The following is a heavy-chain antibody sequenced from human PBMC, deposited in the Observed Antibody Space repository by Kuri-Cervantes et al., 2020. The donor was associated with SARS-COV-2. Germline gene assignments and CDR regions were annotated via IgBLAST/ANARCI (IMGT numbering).Heavy chain of an antibody. CDR1: GYTFITYG. CDR3: ARGYYSHFDY. D-gene: IGHD1-26*01. J-gene: IGHJ4*02. CDR2: ISVWNRNT. Sequence: ASVKVSCKASGYTFITYGISWVRQAPGQGLEWLGWISVWNRNTDYAQKVQGRVTMTTDTSTSTAYMELRSLGSDDTAVYFCARGYYSHFDYWGQGTLVTVSS. V-gene: IGHV1-18*04.